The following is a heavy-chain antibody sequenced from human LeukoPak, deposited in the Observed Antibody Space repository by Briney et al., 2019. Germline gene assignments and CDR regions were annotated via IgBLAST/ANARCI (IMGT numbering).Heavy chain of an antibody. CDR3: ARARRGVVRNYFDY. Sequence: ASVKVSCKASGYTFTDYYLHWVRQAPGQGLEWMGWMNPSSGNTGYAQKFQGRLTITRNTSVSTAYMELSFLKSEDTAVYYCARARRGVVRNYFDYWGQGALVTVSS. D-gene: IGHD3-3*01. CDR1: GYTFTDYY. J-gene: IGHJ4*02. V-gene: IGHV1-8*03. CDR2: MNPSSGNT.